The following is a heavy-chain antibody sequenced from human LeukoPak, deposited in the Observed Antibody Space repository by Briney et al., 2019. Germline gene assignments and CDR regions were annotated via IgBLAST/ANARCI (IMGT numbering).Heavy chain of an antibody. CDR2: ISYDGSNK. V-gene: IGHV3-30*18. D-gene: IGHD6-19*01. CDR1: GFTFSSYG. CDR3: AKVEVAVAPFDY. J-gene: IGHJ4*02. Sequence: GGSLRLSCAASGFTFSSYGMHWVRQAPGKGLEWVAVISYDGSNKYYADSVKGRFTISRDNSKNTLYLQMNSLRAEDTAVYYRAKVEVAVAPFDYWGQGTLVTVSS.